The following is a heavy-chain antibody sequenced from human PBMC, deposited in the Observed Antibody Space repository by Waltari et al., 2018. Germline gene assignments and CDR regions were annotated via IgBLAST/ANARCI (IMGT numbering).Heavy chain of an antibody. CDR3: ARLTFGGAPDS. Sequence: EVQLVQSGAEVKVPGESLRISCPASGYYFRNYWIIWVRQMPGKGLEWMGRIEPSDSYTNYRSTFQGHVNMSIDKSINTAYLHWSSLKASDSAMYFCARLTFGGAPDSWGQGTLVTVSS. J-gene: IGHJ4*02. CDR2: IEPSDSYT. D-gene: IGHD3-16*01. V-gene: IGHV5-10-1*03. CDR1: GYYFRNYW.